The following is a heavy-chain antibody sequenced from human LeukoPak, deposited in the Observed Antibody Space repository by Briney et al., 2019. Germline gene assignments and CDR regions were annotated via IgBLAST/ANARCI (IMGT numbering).Heavy chain of an antibody. Sequence: SETLSLTCTVSGGSISSSSYYWGWIRQPPGKGLEWIGSIYYSGSTYYNPSLKSRVTISVDTSKNQFSLKLSSVTAADTAVYYCASGLDSSGYAPFGYWGQGTLVTVSS. CDR2: IYYSGST. J-gene: IGHJ4*02. CDR3: ASGLDSSGYAPFGY. D-gene: IGHD3-22*01. V-gene: IGHV4-39*07. CDR1: GGSISSSSYY.